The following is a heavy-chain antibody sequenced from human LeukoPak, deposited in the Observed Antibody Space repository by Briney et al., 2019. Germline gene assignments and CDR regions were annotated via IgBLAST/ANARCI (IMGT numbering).Heavy chain of an antibody. J-gene: IGHJ4*02. Sequence: GESLKISCKGSGYNFFSYWIGWVRQMPGKGLEWMGIIYPGDSSTGYSPSFQGQVTISADKSISTVYLQWTSLKASDTAMYFCARQPGSGTDYFDYWGQGTLVTVSS. D-gene: IGHD3-10*01. CDR3: ARQPGSGTDYFDY. CDR1: GYNFFSYW. CDR2: IYPGDSST. V-gene: IGHV5-51*01.